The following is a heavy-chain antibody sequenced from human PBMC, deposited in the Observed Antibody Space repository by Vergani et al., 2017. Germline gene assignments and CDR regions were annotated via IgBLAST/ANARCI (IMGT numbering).Heavy chain of an antibody. Sequence: EVQLVESGGGLVQPGRSLRLSCAASGFTFDDYAMHWVRQAPGKGLEWVSRINSDGSSTSYAYSVKGRFTITRDNAKNTLYLQMNSLRAEDTAVYYCARVAAFYGMDVWGQGTTVTVSS. CDR3: ARVAAFYGMDV. J-gene: IGHJ6*02. CDR1: GFTFDDYA. D-gene: IGHD6-25*01. CDR2: INSDGSST. V-gene: IGHV3-9*01.